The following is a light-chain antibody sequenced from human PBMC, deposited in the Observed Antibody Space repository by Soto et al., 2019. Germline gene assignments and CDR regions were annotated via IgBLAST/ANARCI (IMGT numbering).Light chain of an antibody. J-gene: IGKJ1*01. CDR1: QNIDTY. CDR3: QQSDSTPWT. V-gene: IGKV1-39*01. CDR2: DAS. Sequence: DIQMTQSPSSLSASIGDRVTITCRASQNIDTYLHWYQQRPGRTPKLLIYDASSLQGGVPSRFSASGSETDFTLTISNLQPEDFAVYYCQQSDSTPWTFGQGTRVDMK.